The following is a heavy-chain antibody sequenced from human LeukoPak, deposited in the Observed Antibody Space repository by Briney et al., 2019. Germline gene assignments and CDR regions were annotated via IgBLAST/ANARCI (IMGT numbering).Heavy chain of an antibody. CDR2: IRSKAYGGTT. CDR1: GFTFGDYA. Sequence: GRSLRLSCTASGFTFGDYAMSWVRQAPGKGLEWVGFIRSKAYGGTTEYAASVKGRFTISRDDSESIAYLQMNSLKTEDTAVCYCTRAPIYCSSTSCYSYYFDYWGQGTLVTVSS. CDR3: TRAPIYCSSTSCYSYYFDY. V-gene: IGHV3-49*04. D-gene: IGHD2-2*01. J-gene: IGHJ4*02.